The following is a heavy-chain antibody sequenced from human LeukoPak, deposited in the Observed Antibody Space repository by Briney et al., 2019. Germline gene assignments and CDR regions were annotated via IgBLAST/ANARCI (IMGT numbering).Heavy chain of an antibody. CDR3: ARAGFAYYYDSSGYYDAFDI. D-gene: IGHD3-22*01. CDR1: GGSFSGYY. CDR2: INHSGST. J-gene: IGHJ3*02. V-gene: IGHV4-34*01. Sequence: WETLSLTCAVYGGSFSGYYWSWIRQPPGKGLEWIGEINHSGSTNYNPSLKSRVTISVDTSKNQFSLKLSSVTAADTAVYYCARAGFAYYYDSSGYYDAFDIWGQGTMVTVSS.